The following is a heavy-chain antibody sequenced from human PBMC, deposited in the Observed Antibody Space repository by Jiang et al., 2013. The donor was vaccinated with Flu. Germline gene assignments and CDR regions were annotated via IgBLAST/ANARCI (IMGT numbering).Heavy chain of an antibody. CDR2: IKQDGSEK. CDR3: ASGRNSDTSAYRSLDY. J-gene: IGHJ4*02. D-gene: IGHD3-22*01. CDR1: GFTFSNYW. Sequence: SGGDLVQPGGSLRLSCAASGFTFSNYWMSWVRQAPGKGLEWVSNIKQDGSEKSYVDSVKGRFTISRDNAQNSLYLQMNSLRAEDTAIYYCASGRNSDTSAYRSLDYWGQGTLVTVSS. V-gene: IGHV3-7*03.